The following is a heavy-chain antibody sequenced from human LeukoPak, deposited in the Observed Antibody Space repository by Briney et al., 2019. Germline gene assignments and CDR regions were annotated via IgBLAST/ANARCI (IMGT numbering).Heavy chain of an antibody. Sequence: AGGSLRLSCTASGFTFGDYVMSWVRQAPGKGLEWVGFIRSKAYGGTTKNAASVKGRFTISRDDSKSIAYLQMNSLKTEDTAVYYCTREGMVRGVIDYWGQGTLVTVSS. J-gene: IGHJ4*02. CDR1: GFTFGDYV. CDR2: IRSKAYGGTT. CDR3: TREGMVRGVIDY. D-gene: IGHD3-10*01. V-gene: IGHV3-49*04.